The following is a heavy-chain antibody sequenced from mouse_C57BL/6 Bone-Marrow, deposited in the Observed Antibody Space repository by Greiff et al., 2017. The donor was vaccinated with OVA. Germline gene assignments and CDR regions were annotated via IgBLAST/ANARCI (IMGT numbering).Heavy chain of an antibody. J-gene: IGHJ2*01. CDR2: IYPGDGDT. D-gene: IGHD1-1*01. CDR1: GYAFSSYW. CDR3: AREFDYYGSRYYFDY. V-gene: IGHV1-80*01. Sequence: QVQLQQSGAELVKPGASVKISCKASGYAFSSYWMNWVKQRPGKGLEWIGQIYPGDGDTNYNAKFKGKATLTADKSSSTAYMQLSSLTSEDSAVYFCAREFDYYGSRYYFDYWGQGTTLTVSS.